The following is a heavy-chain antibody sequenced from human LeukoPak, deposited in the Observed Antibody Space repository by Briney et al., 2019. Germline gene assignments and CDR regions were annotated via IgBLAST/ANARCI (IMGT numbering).Heavy chain of an antibody. J-gene: IGHJ4*02. CDR2: INHSGST. D-gene: IGHD3-16*01. V-gene: IGHV4-34*01. CDR1: GGSFSGYY. CDR3: ARGLGDY. Sequence: PSETLSLTCAVYGGSFSGYYWSWIRQPPGKGLEWIGEINHSGSTNYNPSLKSRVTISVDTSKNQFSLKLSSVTAADTAVYCCARGLGDYWGQGTLVTVSS.